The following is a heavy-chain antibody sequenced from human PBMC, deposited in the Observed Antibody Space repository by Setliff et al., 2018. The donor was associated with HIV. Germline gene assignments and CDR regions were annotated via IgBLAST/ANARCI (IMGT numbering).Heavy chain of an antibody. Sequence: GGSLRLSCTASGFTFGDYAMSWVRQAPGKGLEWVGFIRSKAYAGTTEYAASVKGRFTISRDESKRIAYLQMNSRKTEDTAVYYCSRTRWHTTSWHYYYYYMDVWGKGTTVTVSS. CDR3: SRTRWHTTSWHYYYYYMDV. CDR2: IRSKAYAGTT. D-gene: IGHD2-2*01. J-gene: IGHJ6*03. CDR1: GFTFGDYA. V-gene: IGHV3-49*04.